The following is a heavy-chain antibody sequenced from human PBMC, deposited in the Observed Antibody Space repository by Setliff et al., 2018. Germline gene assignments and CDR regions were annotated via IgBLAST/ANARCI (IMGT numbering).Heavy chain of an antibody. CDR3: ARGPSGSSSEGYFDY. CDR1: GYSFASYW. J-gene: IGHJ4*02. Sequence: GESLKISCQGSGYSFASYWIGWVRQMPGKGLEWMGIIYPGDSDTNYSPSFQGHVTISADKSISTAYLQWTSLKASDTAMYYCARGPSGSSSEGYFDYWGQGTRVTVS. D-gene: IGHD5-12*01. V-gene: IGHV5-51*01. CDR2: IYPGDSDT.